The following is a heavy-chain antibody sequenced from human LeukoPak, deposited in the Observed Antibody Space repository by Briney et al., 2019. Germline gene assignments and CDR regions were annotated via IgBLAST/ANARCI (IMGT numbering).Heavy chain of an antibody. CDR3: ARGGTATDFDY. CDR1: GGTFSSYA. V-gene: IGHV1-69*13. J-gene: IGHJ4*02. D-gene: IGHD5-24*01. CDR2: IIPIFGTA. Sequence: ASVKVSCKASGGTFSSYAISWVRQAPGQGLEWVGGIIPIFGTANYAQKFQGRVTITADESTSTAYMELSSLRSEDTAVYYCARGGTATDFDYWGQGTLVTVSS.